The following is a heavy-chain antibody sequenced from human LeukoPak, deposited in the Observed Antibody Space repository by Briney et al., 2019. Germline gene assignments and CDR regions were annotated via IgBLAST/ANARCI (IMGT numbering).Heavy chain of an antibody. J-gene: IGHJ5*02. D-gene: IGHD3-22*01. CDR2: ISAYNGNT. CDR3: ATDKKVITFKVWFDP. Sequence: ASVKVSCKASGYTFTSYGISWVRQAPGQGLGWMGWISAYNGNTNYAQKLQGRVTMTTDTSTSTAYMELRSLRSDDTAVYYCATDKKVITFKVWFDPWGQGTLVTVSS. V-gene: IGHV1-18*01. CDR1: GYTFTSYG.